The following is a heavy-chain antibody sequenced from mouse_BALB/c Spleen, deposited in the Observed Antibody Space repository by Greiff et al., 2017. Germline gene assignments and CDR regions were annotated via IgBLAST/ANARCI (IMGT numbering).Heavy chain of an antibody. CDR3: AREGLFAY. Sequence: EVMLVESGPSLVKPSQTLSLTCSVTGDSITSCYWNWIRKFPGNKLEYMGYISYSGSTYYNPSLKSRISTTRDTSKNQYYLQLNSVTTEDTATYYCAREGLFAYWGQGTLVTVSA. V-gene: IGHV3-8*02. J-gene: IGHJ3*01. CDR2: ISYSGST. CDR1: GDSITSCY.